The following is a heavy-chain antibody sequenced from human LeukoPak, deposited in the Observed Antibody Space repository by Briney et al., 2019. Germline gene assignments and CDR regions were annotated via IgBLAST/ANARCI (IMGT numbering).Heavy chain of an antibody. V-gene: IGHV3-30*04. CDR3: ASGYDFWSGYPPSQYGMDV. CDR2: ISYDGRNT. CDR1: GLIFGGYA. Sequence: GRSLRLSCAASGLIFGGYAMHWVRQVPGEGLEWVAIISYDGRNTYYADSAKGRFTISRDNSKNTLDLQMNSLRSEDTGVCYCASGYDFWSGYPPSQYGMDVWGQGTTVTVSS. J-gene: IGHJ6*02. D-gene: IGHD3-3*01.